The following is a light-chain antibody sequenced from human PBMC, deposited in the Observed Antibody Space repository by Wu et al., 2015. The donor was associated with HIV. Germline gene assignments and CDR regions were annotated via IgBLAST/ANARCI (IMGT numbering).Light chain of an antibody. CDR2: KAS. CDR1: QSISSW. CDR3: QQYNDWLPIT. J-gene: IGKJ5*01. V-gene: IGKV1-5*03. Sequence: DIQMTQSPSTLSASVGDRVTITCRASQSISSWLAWYQQKPGKAPKLLIYKASSLESGVPSRFSGSGSGTEFTLTISSLQSEDFAVYYCQQYNDWLPITFGQGTRVEIK.